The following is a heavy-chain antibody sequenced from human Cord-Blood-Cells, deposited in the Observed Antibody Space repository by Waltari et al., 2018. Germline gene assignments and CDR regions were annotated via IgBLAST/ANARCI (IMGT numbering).Heavy chain of an antibody. CDR2: ISAYNGNT. D-gene: IGHD1-1*01. CDR3: ARVGTNWNPDFYYYGMDV. Sequence: VKLVQSGAEVKTPGAPVKVPCKPSGYTLPSSGIRWVRQDIAQGLEWMGRISAYNGNTNYAQKLQGRFTMTTDTSTSTDYRELRSLRSDDTAVYYCARVGTNWNPDFYYYGMDVWGQGTMVTVSS. CDR1: GYTLPSSG. J-gene: IGHJ6*02. V-gene: IGHV1-18*01.